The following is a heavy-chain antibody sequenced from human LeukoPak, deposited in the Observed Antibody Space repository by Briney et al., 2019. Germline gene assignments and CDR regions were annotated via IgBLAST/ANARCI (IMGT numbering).Heavy chain of an antibody. V-gene: IGHV4-59*01. D-gene: IGHD4-17*01. CDR2: IYYSGST. Sequence: SETLSLTCTVSGGSISNYYWSWIRQPPGKGLEWIGYIYYSGSTNYNPSPKSRVTISVDTSKNQFSLKLSSVTAADTAVYYCARDYGGLYGDYFDYWGQGTLVTVSS. CDR3: ARDYGGLYGDYFDY. CDR1: GGSISNYY. J-gene: IGHJ4*02.